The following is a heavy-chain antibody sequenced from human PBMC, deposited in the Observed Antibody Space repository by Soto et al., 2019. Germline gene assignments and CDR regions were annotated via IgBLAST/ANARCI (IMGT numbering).Heavy chain of an antibody. J-gene: IGHJ4*02. CDR2: IYHDGST. CDR3: ARELDGYSQFDE. CDR1: AASVTRDGHC. D-gene: IGHD4-4*01. Sequence: TCSVSAASVTRDGHCCTRIRQPPEKGLGFGASIYHDGSTFYNSHLRRRDTISLDRTKNHVSLKLTSVTAADTDVCYCARELDGYSQFDERGQGTLVTVS. V-gene: IGHV4-30-2*01.